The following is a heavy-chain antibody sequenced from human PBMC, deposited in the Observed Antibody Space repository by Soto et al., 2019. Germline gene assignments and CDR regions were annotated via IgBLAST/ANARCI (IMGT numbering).Heavy chain of an antibody. CDR3: ARTLYGDIVDY. D-gene: IGHD4-17*01. Sequence: GISVKVSCKASGYTLTSYDIDWVRQATGQGLERIGWMNPNSGNTGYAQKFQGRVTMTRNTSISTAYMELSSLRSEDTAVYYCARTLYGDIVDYWGLGTLVTVSS. V-gene: IGHV1-8*01. J-gene: IGHJ4*02. CDR1: GYTLTSYD. CDR2: MNPNSGNT.